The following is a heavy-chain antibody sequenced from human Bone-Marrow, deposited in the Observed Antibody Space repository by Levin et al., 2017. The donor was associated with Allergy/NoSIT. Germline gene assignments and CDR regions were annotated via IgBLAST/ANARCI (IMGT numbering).Heavy chain of an antibody. CDR1: GGSFSGYY. V-gene: IGHV4-34*01. CDR2: INHSGST. J-gene: IGHJ6*02. CDR3: ARIGRILTRRTPAFLFYVTYSSGWYWAGDYYGMDV. Sequence: SQTLSLTCAVYGGSFSGYYWSWIRQPPGKGLEWIGEINHSGSTNYNPSLKSRVTISVDTSKNQFSLKLSSVTAADTAVYYCARIGRILTRRTPAFLFYVTYSSGWYWAGDYYGMDVWGQGTTVTVSS. D-gene: IGHD6-19*01.